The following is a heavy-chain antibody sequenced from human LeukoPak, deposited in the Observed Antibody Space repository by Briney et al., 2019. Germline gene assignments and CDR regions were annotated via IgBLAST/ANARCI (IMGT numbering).Heavy chain of an antibody. CDR2: ISGSSSYI. CDR3: ARPAYCGGNCYYFPDY. J-gene: IGHJ4*02. Sequence: GGSLRLSCAASGFTFSTYNMNWVRQAPGKGLEWVSSISGSSSYIYYADSVKGRFSISRDNAKNSLYLQMNSLRAEDTAVYYCARPAYCGGNCYYFPDYWGQGTLVTVSS. D-gene: IGHD2-21*02. CDR1: GFTFSTYN. V-gene: IGHV3-21*01.